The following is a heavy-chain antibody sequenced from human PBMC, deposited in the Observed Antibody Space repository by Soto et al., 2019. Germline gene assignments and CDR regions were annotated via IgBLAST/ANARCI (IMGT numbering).Heavy chain of an antibody. CDR3: ARGEQQLATDFDY. V-gene: IGHV1-8*01. D-gene: IGHD6-13*01. Sequence: PKASVKVSCTASGYTFTSYDINWVRQATGQGLEWMGWMNPNSGNTGYAQKFQGRVTMTRNTSISTAYMELSSLRSEDTAVYYCARGEQQLATDFDYWGQGTLVTVSS. CDR1: GYTFTSYD. J-gene: IGHJ4*02. CDR2: MNPNSGNT.